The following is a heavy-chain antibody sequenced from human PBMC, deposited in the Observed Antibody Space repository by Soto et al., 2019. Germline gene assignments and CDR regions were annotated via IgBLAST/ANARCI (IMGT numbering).Heavy chain of an antibody. CDR2: IIPIFATA. J-gene: IGHJ4*02. D-gene: IGHD2-21*02. Sequence: QVQLVQSGAEVKKPGSSMKVSCKASGGTFTSYGVSWVRQAPGQGLEWMGGIIPIFATANYAQKFQGRVTITADESTSTAYMELSSLRSEDSAVYYCVSGDCGGDCSFDYWGQGTLVTVSS. V-gene: IGHV1-69*01. CDR1: GGTFTSYG. CDR3: VSGDCGGDCSFDY.